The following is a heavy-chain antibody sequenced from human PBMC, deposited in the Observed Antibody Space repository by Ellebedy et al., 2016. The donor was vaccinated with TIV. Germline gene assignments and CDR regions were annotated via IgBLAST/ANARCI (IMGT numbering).Heavy chain of an antibody. Sequence: MPSETLSHTCAVYGGSFSGYYWSWIRQPPGKGLVWIGEINHSGSTNYNPSLKSRVTISVDTSKNQFSLKLSSVTAADTAVYYCARGIGSGWYRIASYYFDYWGQGTLVTVSS. D-gene: IGHD6-19*01. CDR2: INHSGST. CDR1: GGSFSGYY. V-gene: IGHV4-34*01. J-gene: IGHJ4*02. CDR3: ARGIGSGWYRIASYYFDY.